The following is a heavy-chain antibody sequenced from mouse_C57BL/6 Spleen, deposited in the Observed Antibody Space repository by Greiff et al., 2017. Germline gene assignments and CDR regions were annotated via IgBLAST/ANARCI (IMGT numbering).Heavy chain of an antibody. CDR1: GFTFSDYG. CDR3: ARQGRGAMDY. Sequence: EVQLVESGGGLVQPGGSLKLSCAASGFTFSDYGMAWVRQAPRKGPEWVAFISNLAYSIYYADTVTGRFTLSRENAKNTLYLEMSSLRSEDTAMYYCARQGRGAMDYWGQGTSVTVSS. J-gene: IGHJ4*01. CDR2: ISNLAYSI. V-gene: IGHV5-15*01.